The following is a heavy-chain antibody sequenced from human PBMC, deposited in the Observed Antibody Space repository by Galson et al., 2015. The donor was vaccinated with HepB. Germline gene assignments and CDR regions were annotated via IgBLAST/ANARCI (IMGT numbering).Heavy chain of an antibody. Sequence: QSGAEVKKPGESLKISCKGSGYSFTSYWIGWVRQMPGKGLEWMGIIYPGDSDTRYSPSFQGQVTISADKSISTAYLQWSSLKASDTAMYYCASLYRSGSATTPWAFDIWGQGTMVTVSS. V-gene: IGHV5-51*01. D-gene: IGHD1-26*01. CDR2: IYPGDSDT. J-gene: IGHJ3*02. CDR1: GYSFTSYW. CDR3: ASLYRSGSATTPWAFDI.